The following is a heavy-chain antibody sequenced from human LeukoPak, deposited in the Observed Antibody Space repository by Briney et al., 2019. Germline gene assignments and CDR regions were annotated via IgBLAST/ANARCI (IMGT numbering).Heavy chain of an antibody. V-gene: IGHV1-69*06. D-gene: IGHD5-24*01. CDR3: ARVGRDGYNPRPYYYYYMDV. CDR1: GGTFSRFA. Sequence: GASVKVSCKASGGTFSRFAISWVRQAPGQGLEWMGGIIPIFGTANYAQKFQGRVTITADKSTSTVYMELSSLRSEDTAVYYCARVGRDGYNPRPYYYYYMDVWGKGTTVTISS. CDR2: IIPIFGTA. J-gene: IGHJ6*03.